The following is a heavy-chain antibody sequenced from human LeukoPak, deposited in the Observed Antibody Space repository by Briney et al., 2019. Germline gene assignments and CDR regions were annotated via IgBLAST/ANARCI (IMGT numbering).Heavy chain of an antibody. D-gene: IGHD3-10*01. CDR3: ACRPSDIRYYGVFDF. Sequence: PGGSLRLSCEGSAFIFSSLWMSWVRQIPGKGLEWVANIKQDGSEVCYVDSVKGRFTISRDNAKNSLYLQMNSLRVEDTAVYYCACRPSDIRYYGVFDFWGQGSLVTVSS. CDR1: AFIFSSLW. J-gene: IGHJ4*02. CDR2: IKQDGSEV. V-gene: IGHV3-7*01.